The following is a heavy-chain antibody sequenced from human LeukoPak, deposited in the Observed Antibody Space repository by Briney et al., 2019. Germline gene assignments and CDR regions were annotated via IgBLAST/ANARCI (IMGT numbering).Heavy chain of an antibody. CDR2: ISWNSGSI. CDR1: GFTFDDYA. CDR3: AKGVGSVFDL. V-gene: IGHV3-9*01. Sequence: SGRSLRLPCAASGFTFDDYAMHWVRQAPGKGLEWVSGISWNSGSIGYADSVKGRFTISRDNAKNSLYLQMNSLRAEDTALYYCAKGVGSVFDLWGRGTLVTVSS. D-gene: IGHD1-26*01. J-gene: IGHJ2*01.